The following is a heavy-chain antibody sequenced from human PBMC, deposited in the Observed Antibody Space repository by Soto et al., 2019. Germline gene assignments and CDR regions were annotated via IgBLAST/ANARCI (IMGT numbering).Heavy chain of an antibody. J-gene: IGHJ3*02. CDR3: ARYIYSTAWSDAFDI. Sequence: QVQLQQWGAGLLKPSETLSLTCAVYGGSFSGFYWSWIRQPPVKGLEWIGEINHSGSTNYNPSLKSRLTISLDSSRSQFSLRLSSVTAADTALYYCARYIYSTAWSDAFDIWGQGTLVTVSS. CDR1: GGSFSGFY. V-gene: IGHV4-34*01. D-gene: IGHD6-19*01. CDR2: INHSGST.